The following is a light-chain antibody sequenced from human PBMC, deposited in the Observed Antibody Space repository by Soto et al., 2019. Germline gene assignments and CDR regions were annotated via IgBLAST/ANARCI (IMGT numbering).Light chain of an antibody. J-gene: IGKJ1*01. Sequence: EIVMTQSPATLSVSPGERATLSCRASQSVSSNLAWYQQKPGQAPRLLIYGASTRATGIPARFSGSGSGTEFTLTISSLQSVDFAVYYCQQYNNWPRTFGQGTKVELK. CDR2: GAS. CDR1: QSVSSN. CDR3: QQYNNWPRT. V-gene: IGKV3-15*01.